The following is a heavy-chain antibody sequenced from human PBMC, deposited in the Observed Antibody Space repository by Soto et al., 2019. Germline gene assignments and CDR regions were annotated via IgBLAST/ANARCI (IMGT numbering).Heavy chain of an antibody. D-gene: IGHD2-15*01. V-gene: IGHV3-21*01. CDR3: ARGGREAASLYYYYGMDV. CDR1: GFTFSSYS. Sequence: GGSLRLSCAASGFTFSSYSMNWVRQAPGKGLEWVSSISSSSSYIYYADSVKGRFTISRDNAKNSLYLQMNSLRAEDTAVYYCARGGREAASLYYYYGMDVWGQGTTVTVSS. CDR2: ISSSSSYI. J-gene: IGHJ6*02.